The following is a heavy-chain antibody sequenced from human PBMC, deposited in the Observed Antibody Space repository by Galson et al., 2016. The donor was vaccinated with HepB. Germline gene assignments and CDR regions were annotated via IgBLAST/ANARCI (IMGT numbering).Heavy chain of an antibody. J-gene: IGHJ2*01. CDR3: AKDTVYDYGSGYQDESHFDL. CDR1: GFTFSNYV. CDR2: ISYDGSKR. D-gene: IGHD3-22*01. Sequence: SLRLSCAASGFTFSNYVMHWVRQAPGKGLEWVAVISYDGSKRDYADSVRGRFTISRDNSKTSLYLQMNSLRAEDTAVYYCAKDTVYDYGSGYQDESHFDLWGHGTLVTVSS. V-gene: IGHV3-30*18.